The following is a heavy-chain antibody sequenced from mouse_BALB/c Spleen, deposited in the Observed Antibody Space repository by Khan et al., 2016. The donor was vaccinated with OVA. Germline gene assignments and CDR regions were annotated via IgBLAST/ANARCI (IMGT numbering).Heavy chain of an antibody. CDR1: GSTFTSYG. V-gene: IGHV1S134*01. Sequence: EVQLQESGAELGRPGSSVKLSCKTSGSTFTSYGIKWVKQRPGQGLEWIGYIYPGNGYTEYNERFQGKAILTSDTSSSTAYMPLRSLTSEYSAMYFCTTAYYRDYFDYWGQGTILTVSS. CDR3: TTAYYRDYFDY. CDR2: IYPGNGYT. J-gene: IGHJ2*01. D-gene: IGHD2-14*01.